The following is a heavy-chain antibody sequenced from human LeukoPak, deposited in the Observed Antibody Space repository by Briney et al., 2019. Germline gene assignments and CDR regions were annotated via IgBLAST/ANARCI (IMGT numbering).Heavy chain of an antibody. CDR1: GGTFSSYA. V-gene: IGHV1-69*13. Sequence: ASVKVSCKASGGTFSSYAISWVRQAPGQGLEWMGGIITIFGTANYAQKFQGRVTITADESTSTAYMELSSLRSEDTAVYYCASRSADHYYYYYGMDVWGKGTTVTVSS. J-gene: IGHJ6*04. CDR2: IITIFGTA. CDR3: ASRSADHYYYYYGMDV.